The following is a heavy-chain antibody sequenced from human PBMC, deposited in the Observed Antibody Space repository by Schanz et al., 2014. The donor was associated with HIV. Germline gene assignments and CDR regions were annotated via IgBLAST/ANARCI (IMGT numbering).Heavy chain of an antibody. CDR3: AKPEYDSRGNSQSHFDY. V-gene: IGHV3-23*04. CDR1: GFTFNNYA. CDR2: ISESGGRT. J-gene: IGHJ4*02. Sequence: VQLVESGGGLEQPGGSLRLSCVASGFTFNNYAMTWVRQAPGKGLEWVSSISESGGRTYYADSVNGRFTISRDNSKNTLYLQMTTLRIDDTAVYYCAKPEYDSRGNSQSHFDYWGQGTLVTVSS. D-gene: IGHD3-22*01.